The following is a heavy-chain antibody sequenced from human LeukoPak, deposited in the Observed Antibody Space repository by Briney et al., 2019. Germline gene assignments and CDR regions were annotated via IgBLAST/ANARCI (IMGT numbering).Heavy chain of an antibody. Sequence: SQTLPLTCVISGDSVSSNGVAWNWVRQSPSRGLEWLGRTYYGSKWSNDYALSVKSRITINPDTSKNQCSLQLNSVTPEDTAVYYCTRGRNSAFDYWGQGTLVTVSS. J-gene: IGHJ4*02. V-gene: IGHV6-1*01. CDR3: TRGRNSAFDY. CDR1: GDSVSSNGVA. CDR2: TYYGSKWSN. D-gene: IGHD1-14*01.